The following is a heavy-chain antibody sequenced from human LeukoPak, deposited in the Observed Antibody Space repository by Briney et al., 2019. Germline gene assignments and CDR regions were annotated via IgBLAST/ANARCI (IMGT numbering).Heavy chain of an antibody. CDR1: GYTFTGYY. CDR3: AKDQGWCSGGSCYPQH. V-gene: IGHV1-18*04. J-gene: IGHJ1*01. D-gene: IGHD2-15*01. CDR2: ITAYNGDT. Sequence: GASVKVSCKASGYTFTGYYMHWVRQAPGQGLEWMGWITAYNGDTKYAQKFQGRLTMTTDTSTSTANMELKSLRSDDTAVYYCAKDQGWCSGGSCYPQHWGQGTLVTVSS.